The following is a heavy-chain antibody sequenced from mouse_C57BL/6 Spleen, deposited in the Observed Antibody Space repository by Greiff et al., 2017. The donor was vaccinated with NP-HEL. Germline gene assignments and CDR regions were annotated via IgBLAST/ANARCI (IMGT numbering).Heavy chain of an antibody. J-gene: IGHJ4*01. D-gene: IGHD2-3*01. Sequence: EVKLMESGGGLVKPGGSLKLSCAASGFTFSDYGMHWVRQAPEKGLEWVAYISSGSSTIHYADTVKGRFTISRDNAKNTLFLQMTSLRSEYTAMYYCARDDGYYLYYAMDYWGQGTSVTVSS. CDR1: GFTFSDYG. CDR2: ISSGSSTI. V-gene: IGHV5-17*01. CDR3: ARDDGYYLYYAMDY.